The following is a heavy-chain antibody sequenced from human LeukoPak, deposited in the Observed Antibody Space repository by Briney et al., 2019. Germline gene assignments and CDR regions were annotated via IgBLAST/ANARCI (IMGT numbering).Heavy chain of an antibody. CDR1: GGSISSGGYS. D-gene: IGHD3-10*01. CDR2: IYYSGST. J-gene: IGHJ3*02. CDR3: ARYGSGRSRWSDAFDI. Sequence: PSQTLSLTCAVSGGSISSGGYSWSWIRQPPGKGLEWIGYIYYSGSTNYNPSLKSRVTISVDTSKNQFSLKLSSVTAADTAVYYCARYGSGRSRWSDAFDIWGQGTMVTVSS. V-gene: IGHV4-61*08.